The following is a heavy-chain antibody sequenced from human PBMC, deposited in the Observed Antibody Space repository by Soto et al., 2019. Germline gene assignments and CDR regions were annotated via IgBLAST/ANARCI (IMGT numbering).Heavy chain of an antibody. V-gene: IGHV4-4*07. CDR3: ARNEYDTSGYDY. Sequence: SETLSLTCTVSGGSINNYYWSWIRQPAGKGLEWIGRIYNNGDTNYNPSLKSRLTMSVDTSKTQFSLTLTSVTAADTAVYYCARNEYDTSGYDYWGQGTLVTVSS. CDR1: GGSINNYY. CDR2: IYNNGDT. J-gene: IGHJ4*02. D-gene: IGHD3-22*01.